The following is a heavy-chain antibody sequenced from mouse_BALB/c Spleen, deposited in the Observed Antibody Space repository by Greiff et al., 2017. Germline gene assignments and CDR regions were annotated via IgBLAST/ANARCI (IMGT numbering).Heavy chain of an antibody. V-gene: IGHV5-6-5*01. CDR2: ISSGGST. Sequence: EVMLVESGGGLVKPGGSLKLSCAASGFTFSSYAMSWVRPTPEKRLEWVASISSGGSTYYPDSVKGRFTISRDNARNILYLQMSSLRSEDTAMYYCARQVVYYGNHYAMDYWGQGTSVTVSS. CDR3: ARQVVYYGNHYAMDY. D-gene: IGHD2-1*01. CDR1: GFTFSSYA. J-gene: IGHJ4*01.